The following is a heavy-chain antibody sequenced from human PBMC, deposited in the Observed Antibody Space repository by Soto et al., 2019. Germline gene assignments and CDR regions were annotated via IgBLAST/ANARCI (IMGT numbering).Heavy chain of an antibody. D-gene: IGHD1-1*01. CDR3: ARRYGYSFDY. V-gene: IGHV4-59*08. Sequence: QVQLQESGPGLVKPSETLSLTCTVSGGSISSYYWSWIRQPPGKGLEWIGYIYNSGRTNYNPSLKRRVTISVHTSKNQFSLKLSSVTAADTAVYYCARRYGYSFDYWGQGTLVTVSS. CDR1: GGSISSYY. J-gene: IGHJ4*02. CDR2: IYNSGRT.